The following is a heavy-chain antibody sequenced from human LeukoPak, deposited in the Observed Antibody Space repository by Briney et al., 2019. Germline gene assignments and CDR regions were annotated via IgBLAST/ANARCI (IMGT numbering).Heavy chain of an antibody. CDR2: ISSSGSTI. CDR3: ARDNAPLVGATGYYGMDV. Sequence: GGSLRLSCAASGFTFSSYEMNWVRQAPGKGLEWVSYISSSGSTIYYADSVKGRFTISRDNAKNSLYLQMNSLRAEDTAVYYCARDNAPLVGATGYYGMDVWGQGTTVTVSS. CDR1: GFTFSSYE. J-gene: IGHJ6*02. D-gene: IGHD1-26*01. V-gene: IGHV3-48*03.